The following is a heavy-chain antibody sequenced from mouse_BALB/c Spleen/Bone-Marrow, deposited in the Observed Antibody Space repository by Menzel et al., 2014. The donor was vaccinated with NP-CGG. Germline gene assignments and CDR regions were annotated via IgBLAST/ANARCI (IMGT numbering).Heavy chain of an antibody. V-gene: IGHV14-3*02. J-gene: IGHJ3*01. CDR2: IDPANGNT. Sequence: VQLQQSGAELVKPGASVKLSCTASGFNIKDTYMHWVKQRPEQGLEWSGRIDPANGNTKYDPKFQGKATITADTSPNTAYLQLSSLTSEDTAVYYCARLALFAYWGQGTLVTVSA. CDR1: GFNIKDTY. CDR3: ARLALFAY.